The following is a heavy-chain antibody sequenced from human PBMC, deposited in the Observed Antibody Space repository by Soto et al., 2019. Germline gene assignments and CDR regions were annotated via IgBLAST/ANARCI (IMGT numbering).Heavy chain of an antibody. Sequence: KTSETLSLTCTVSGGSISSYYWSWIRQPPGKGLEWIGYIYYSGSTNYNPSLKSRVTISVDTSKNQFSLKLSSVTAADTAVYYCASTLGYCSGGSCYHPSFDYWGQGTLVTVSS. CDR3: ASTLGYCSGGSCYHPSFDY. CDR2: IYYSGST. D-gene: IGHD2-15*01. J-gene: IGHJ4*02. V-gene: IGHV4-59*08. CDR1: GGSISSYY.